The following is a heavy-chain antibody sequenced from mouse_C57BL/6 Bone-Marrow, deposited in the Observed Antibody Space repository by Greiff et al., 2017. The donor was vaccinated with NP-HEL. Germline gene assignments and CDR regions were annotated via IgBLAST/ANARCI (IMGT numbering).Heavy chain of an antibody. CDR1: GYAFSSYW. CDR2: IYPGDGDT. V-gene: IGHV1-80*01. J-gene: IGHJ4*01. CDR3: ARGDYGSPYYYAMDY. D-gene: IGHD1-1*01. Sequence: QVQLQQSGAELVKPGASVKISCKASGYAFSSYWMNWVKQRPGQGLEWIGQIYPGDGDTNYNGKFKGKATLTADKSSSTAYMQLSSLTSEDSAVYFCARGDYGSPYYYAMDYWGQGTSVTVSS.